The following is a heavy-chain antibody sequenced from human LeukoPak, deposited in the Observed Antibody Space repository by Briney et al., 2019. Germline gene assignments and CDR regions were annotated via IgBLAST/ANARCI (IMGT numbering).Heavy chain of an antibody. D-gene: IGHD3-3*01. CDR1: GYTFTSYG. V-gene: IGHV1-18*01. J-gene: IGHJ4*02. CDR2: ISAYNGNT. CDR3: VRRPVLEWLSRPVDY. Sequence: GASVKVSCKASGYTFTSYGISWVRQAPGQGLEWMGWISAYNGNTNYAQKLQGRVTMTTDTSTSTAYMELRSLRSDDTAVYYCVRRPVLEWLSRPVDYWGQGTLVTVSS.